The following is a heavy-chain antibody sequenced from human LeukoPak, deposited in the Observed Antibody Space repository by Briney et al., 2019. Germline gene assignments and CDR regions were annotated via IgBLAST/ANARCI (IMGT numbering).Heavy chain of an antibody. CDR2: INPNSGGT. CDR1: GYTFTGYY. V-gene: IGHV1-2*02. D-gene: IGHD6-19*01. J-gene: IGHJ4*02. CDR3: ARDLGGPIAVAGTNY. Sequence: GASVKVSCQASGYTFTGYYMHWVRQAPGQGLEWMGWINPNSGGTNYAQKFQGRVTMTRDTSISTAYMELSRLRSDDTAVYYCARDLGGPIAVAGTNYWGQGTLVTVSS.